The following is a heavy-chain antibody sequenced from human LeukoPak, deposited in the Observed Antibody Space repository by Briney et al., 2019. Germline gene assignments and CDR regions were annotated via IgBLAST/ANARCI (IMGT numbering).Heavy chain of an antibody. D-gene: IGHD2-15*01. CDR3: ARGGEAATFSHEIDY. CDR2: IYYSGST. J-gene: IGHJ4*02. Sequence: SETLSLTCTVSGGSISSGGYYWSWIRQHPGKGLEWIGYIYYSGSTYYNPSLKSRVTISVDTSKNQFSLKLSSVTAADTAVYYCARGGEAATFSHEIDYWGQGTLVTVSS. V-gene: IGHV4-31*03. CDR1: GGSISSGGYY.